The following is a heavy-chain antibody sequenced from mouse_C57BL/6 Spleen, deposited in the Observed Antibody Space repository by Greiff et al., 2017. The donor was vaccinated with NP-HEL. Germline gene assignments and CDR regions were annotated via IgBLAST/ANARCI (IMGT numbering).Heavy chain of an antibody. J-gene: IGHJ3*01. D-gene: IGHD2-4*01. CDR1: GYTFTSYW. CDR3: AISYDYALAWFAY. Sequence: QVHVKQPGAELVKPGASVKVSCKASGYTFTSYWMHWVKQRPGQGLEWIGRIHPSDSDTNYNQKFKGKATLTVDKSSSTAYMQLSSLTSEDSAVYYCAISYDYALAWFAYWGKGTLVTVSA. CDR2: IHPSDSDT. V-gene: IGHV1-74*01.